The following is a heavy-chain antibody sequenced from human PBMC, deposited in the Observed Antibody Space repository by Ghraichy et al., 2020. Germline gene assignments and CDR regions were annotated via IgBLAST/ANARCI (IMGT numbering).Heavy chain of an antibody. J-gene: IGHJ6*02. D-gene: IGHD2-2*01. CDR2: IIPIFGTA. CDR3: ARSQDIVVVPAATEGGDYYYYGMDV. Sequence: SVKVSCKASGGTFSSYAISWVRQAPGQGLEWMGGIIPIFGTANYAQKFQGRVTITADESTSTAYMELSSLRSEDTAVYYCARSQDIVVVPAATEGGDYYYYGMDVWGQGTTVTVSS. CDR1: GGTFSSYA. V-gene: IGHV1-69*13.